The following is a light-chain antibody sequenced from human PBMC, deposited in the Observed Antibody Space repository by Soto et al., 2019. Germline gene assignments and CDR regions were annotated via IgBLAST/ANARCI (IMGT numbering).Light chain of an antibody. V-gene: IGLV2-14*02. CDR3: SSYTGSSINTVV. Sequence: QSALTQPASVSGSPGQSITISCTGISSDGGTNNLVSWYQQHPGKAPKLMIFEVSNRPSGVSNRFSGSKSGNTASLTISGLQAEDEAEYYCSSYTGSSINTVVFGGGTKLTVL. CDR1: SSDGGTNNL. J-gene: IGLJ2*01. CDR2: EVS.